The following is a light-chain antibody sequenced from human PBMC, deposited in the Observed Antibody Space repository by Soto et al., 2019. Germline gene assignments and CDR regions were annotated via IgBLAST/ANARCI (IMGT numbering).Light chain of an antibody. CDR3: SSYTSSSTYV. Sequence: ISISCTGTSSDVGGYNYVSWYQQHPGKAPKLMIYEVSNRPSGVSNRFSGSKSGNTASLTISGLQAEDEADYYCSSYTSSSTYVFGTGTKVTVL. J-gene: IGLJ1*01. CDR1: SSDVGGYNY. CDR2: EVS. V-gene: IGLV2-14*01.